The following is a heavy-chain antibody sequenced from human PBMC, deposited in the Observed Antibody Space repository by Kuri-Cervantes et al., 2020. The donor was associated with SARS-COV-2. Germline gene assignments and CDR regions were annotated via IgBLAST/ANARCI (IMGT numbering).Heavy chain of an antibody. J-gene: IGHJ4*02. CDR2: VSYDGSKK. Sequence: GESLKISCAASGFTFSSYAMHWVRQAPGKGLEWVAVVSYDGSKKCYADSVKGRFTISRDNSKNTLYLQMNSLRAEDTAVYYCARDGDSYIPVLDYWGQGTLVTVSS. CDR1: GFTFSSYA. V-gene: IGHV3-30-3*01. D-gene: IGHD2-21*02. CDR3: ARDGDSYIPVLDY.